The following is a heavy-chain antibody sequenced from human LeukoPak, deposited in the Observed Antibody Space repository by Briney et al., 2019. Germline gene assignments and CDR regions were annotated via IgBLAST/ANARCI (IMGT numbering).Heavy chain of an antibody. D-gene: IGHD3-22*01. CDR3: ATTRSYYYDNSGPDAFDI. CDR2: INPNSGVT. Sequence: ASVKVSCKASGYIFIDYYIHWVRQAPGQGLEWMGWINPNSGVTNYAQKFQGWVAMTRDTSISTAYMELSRLRSDDTAVYYCATTRSYYYDNSGPDAFDIWGQGTMVTVSS. J-gene: IGHJ3*02. CDR1: GYIFIDYY. V-gene: IGHV1-2*04.